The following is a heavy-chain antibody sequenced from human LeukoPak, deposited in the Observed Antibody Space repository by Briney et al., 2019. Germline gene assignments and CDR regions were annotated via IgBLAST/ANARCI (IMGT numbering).Heavy chain of an antibody. J-gene: IGHJ1*01. Sequence: GGSLRLSCAPSGFTFSSYGMHWVRQAPGKGLEWVAVISYDGSNKYYADSVKGRFTISRDNSKNTLYLQMNSLRAEDTAVYYCAKDLFGYCSGGSCYYGHFQHWGQGTLVTVSS. D-gene: IGHD2-15*01. CDR2: ISYDGSNK. CDR1: GFTFSSYG. V-gene: IGHV3-30*18. CDR3: AKDLFGYCSGGSCYYGHFQH.